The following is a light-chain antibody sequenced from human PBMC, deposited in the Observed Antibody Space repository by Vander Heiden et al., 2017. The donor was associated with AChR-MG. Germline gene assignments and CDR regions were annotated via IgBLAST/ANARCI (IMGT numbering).Light chain of an antibody. V-gene: IGLV2-11*01. J-gene: IGLJ2*01. Sequence: SALTQPRSVSASPGQPVTISCTGTSSDVGGYNYVSMYQRHPDKSPKLIIYDVSKRPSGVPARFSDSKSGNTASLTISEPQAEDEADYYCCSDAGSYTVVFGGGTKLTVL. CDR3: CSDAGSYTVV. CDR1: SSDVGGYNY. CDR2: DVS.